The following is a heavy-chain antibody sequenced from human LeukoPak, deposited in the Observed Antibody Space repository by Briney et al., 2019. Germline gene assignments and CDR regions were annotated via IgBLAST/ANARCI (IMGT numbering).Heavy chain of an antibody. V-gene: IGHV4-34*01. Sequence: PPETLSLTCAVYGGSFSGYYWSWIRQPPGKGLEWIGEINHSGSTNYNPSLKSRVTISVDTSKNQFSLKLSSVTAADTAVYYCARGEDSSGYYYYYYYMDVWGKGTTVTVS. CDR3: ARGEDSSGYYYYYYYMDV. CDR1: GGSFSGYY. D-gene: IGHD3-22*01. CDR2: INHSGST. J-gene: IGHJ6*03.